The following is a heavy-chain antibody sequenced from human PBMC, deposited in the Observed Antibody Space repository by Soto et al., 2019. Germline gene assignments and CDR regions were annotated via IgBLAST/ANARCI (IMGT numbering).Heavy chain of an antibody. CDR3: ARRDCGSGRNCEFGAPAFAY. D-gene: IGHD2-21*01. Sequence: GSLRLSCAASGFTFSNYDMSWVRQAPGKGLEWVSSVSSSGSSTYYADSVKGRFTISRGNSKNTLYLQMSSLGAADTAVYHCARRDCGSGRNCEFGAPAFAYWGQGSLVTVSS. J-gene: IGHJ4*02. CDR1: GFTFSNYD. V-gene: IGHV3-23*01. CDR2: VSSSGSST.